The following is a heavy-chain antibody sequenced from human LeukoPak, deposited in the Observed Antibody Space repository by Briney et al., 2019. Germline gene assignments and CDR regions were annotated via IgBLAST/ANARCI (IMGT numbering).Heavy chain of an antibody. D-gene: IGHD2-2*01. CDR1: GYTFTGYY. CDR3: ARVNIVVVPAAMNYYYYYMDV. CDR2: INPNSGGT. J-gene: IGHJ6*03. V-gene: IGHV1-2*02. Sequence: ASVKVSCKASGYTFTGYYMHWVRQAPGQGLEWMGWINPNSGGTNYAQKFQGRVTMARDTSISTAYMELSRLRSDDTAVYYCARVNIVVVPAAMNYYYYYMDVWGKGTTVTVSS.